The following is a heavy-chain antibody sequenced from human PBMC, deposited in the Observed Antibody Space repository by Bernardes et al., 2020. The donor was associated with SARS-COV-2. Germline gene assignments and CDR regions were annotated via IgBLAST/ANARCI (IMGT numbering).Heavy chain of an antibody. J-gene: IGHJ4*02. CDR1: GFTFSSYS. CDR2: ISSSSSTI. Sequence: GGSLRLSCAASGFTFSSYSMNWVRQAPGKGLEWVSYISSSSSTIYYADSVKGRFTISRDNAKNSLYLQMNSLRAEDTAVYYCARVRRRYYFDYWGQGTLVTVSS. CDR3: ARVRRRYYFDY. V-gene: IGHV3-48*04.